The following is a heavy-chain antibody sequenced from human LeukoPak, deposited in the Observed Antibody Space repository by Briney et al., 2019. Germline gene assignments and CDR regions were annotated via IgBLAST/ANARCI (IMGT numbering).Heavy chain of an antibody. V-gene: IGHV3-30*18. D-gene: IGHD2-2*01. CDR3: AKDHDSVVVPVFDY. CDR2: ISYDGSNK. Sequence: GRSLRLSCAASGFTFSSYGMHWVRQAPGKGLEWVAVISYDGSNKYYADSVKGRFTISRDNSKNTLYLQMNRLRAEDTAVYYCAKDHDSVVVPVFDYWGQGTLVTVPS. CDR1: GFTFSSYG. J-gene: IGHJ4*02.